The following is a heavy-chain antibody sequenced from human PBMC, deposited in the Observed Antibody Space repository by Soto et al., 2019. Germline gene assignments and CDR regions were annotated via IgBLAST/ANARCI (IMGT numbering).Heavy chain of an antibody. V-gene: IGHV3-49*04. CDR1: GFTFENYA. D-gene: IGHD3-10*01. J-gene: IGHJ4*02. Sequence: GGSLRLSCTTSGFTFENYAINWVRQAPGKGLEWVGLIRNQTYGGTPEYAASIKGRFTISRDNSKNTLYLQMSSLRAEDSAVYYCARGSKDSYPGSRIFDFWGRGTLVTVSS. CDR2: IRNQTYGGTP. CDR3: ARGSKDSYPGSRIFDF.